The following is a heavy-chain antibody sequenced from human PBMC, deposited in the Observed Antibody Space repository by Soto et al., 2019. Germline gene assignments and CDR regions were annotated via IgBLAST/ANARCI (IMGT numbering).Heavy chain of an antibody. CDR3: ARQVRGYFDY. CDR2: IYYSGST. J-gene: IGHJ4*02. V-gene: IGHV4-39*01. Sequence: SETLSLTCNVSGGSINSPDYYWSWIRQPPGKGLEWIGSIYYSGSTYYNPSLKSRVTISVDTSKNQFSLKLSSVTAADTAVYYCARQVRGYFDYWGQGTLVTVSS. CDR1: GGSINSPDYY. D-gene: IGHD3-16*01.